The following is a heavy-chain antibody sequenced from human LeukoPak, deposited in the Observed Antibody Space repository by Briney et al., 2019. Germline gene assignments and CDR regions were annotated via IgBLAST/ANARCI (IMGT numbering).Heavy chain of an antibody. V-gene: IGHV3-23*01. CDR1: GFTFSSYA. D-gene: IGHD3-22*01. Sequence: PGGSLRLSCAASGFTFSSYAMTWVRQAPGKGLEWVSAIGGSGGSTHYADSVKGRFTISRDNSKNTLYLQMNSLRAEDTAVYYCARGHLSGYCDYWGQGTLVTVSS. CDR2: IGGSGGST. CDR3: ARGHLSGYCDY. J-gene: IGHJ4*02.